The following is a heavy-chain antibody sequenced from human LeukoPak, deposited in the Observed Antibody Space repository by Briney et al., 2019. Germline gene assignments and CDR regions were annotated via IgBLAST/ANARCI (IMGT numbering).Heavy chain of an antibody. CDR2: IYTSGST. V-gene: IGHV4-61*02. D-gene: IGHD6-13*01. J-gene: IGHJ4*02. CDR3: AREDYSSSWYSNYFDY. Sequence: PSQTLSLTCTVPGGSISSGSYYWSWIRQPAGKGLEWIGRIYTSGSTNYNPSLKSRVTISVDTSKNQFSLKLSSVTAADTAVYYCAREDYSSSWYSNYFDYWGQGTLVTVSS. CDR1: GGSISSGSYY.